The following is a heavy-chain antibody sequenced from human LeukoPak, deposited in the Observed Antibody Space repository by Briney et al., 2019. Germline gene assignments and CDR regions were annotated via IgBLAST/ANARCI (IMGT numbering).Heavy chain of an antibody. CDR3: AREAVEMGRTFDY. CDR1: GGSISSYY. CDR2: IYYSGST. V-gene: IGHV4-59*01. Sequence: SETLSLTCTVSGGSISSYYWSWIRQPPGKGLEWIGYIYYSGSTNYNPSLKSRVTISADTSKNQFSLKLSSVTAADTAVYYCAREAVEMGRTFDYWGQGTLVTVSS. D-gene: IGHD5-24*01. J-gene: IGHJ4*02.